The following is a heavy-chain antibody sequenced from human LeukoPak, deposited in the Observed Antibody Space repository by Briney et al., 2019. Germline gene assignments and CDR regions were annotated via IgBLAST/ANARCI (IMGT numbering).Heavy chain of an antibody. CDR2: IYSSGRT. CDR1: GGSISSGPYY. D-gene: IGHD1-26*01. J-gene: IGHJ4*02. CDR3: ARIYSGGYFDY. V-gene: IGHV4-61*02. Sequence: SETLSLTCTVSGGSISSGPYYWSWIRQPAGKGLEWIGRIYSSGRTNYNPSLKSRVTISVDTSKNQFSLKLSSVTAADTAVYYCARIYSGGYFDYWGQGTLVTVSS.